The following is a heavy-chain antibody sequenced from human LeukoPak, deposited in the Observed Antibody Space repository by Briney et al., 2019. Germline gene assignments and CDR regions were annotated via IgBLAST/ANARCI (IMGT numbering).Heavy chain of an antibody. CDR2: IDPNSGGT. CDR1: GYTFTDYY. J-gene: IGHJ4*02. D-gene: IGHD6-13*01. V-gene: IGHV1-2*02. CDR3: ARQKAAAGHFDY. Sequence: ASVKVSCKASGYTFTDYYIHWVRQAPGQGLEWMGWIDPNSGGTNYAQKFQGRVTMTRDTSNSSAYMDLSRLRYDDTAVYYCARQKAAAGHFDYWGQGTLVTVSS.